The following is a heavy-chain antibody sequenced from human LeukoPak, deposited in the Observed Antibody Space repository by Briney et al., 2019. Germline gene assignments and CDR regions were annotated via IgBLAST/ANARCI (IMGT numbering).Heavy chain of an antibody. J-gene: IGHJ4*02. CDR3: ASWEASTNY. CDR1: GLFFSTNW. Sequence: GGSLRLSCAASGLFFSTNWMSWVRQAPGKGLEWVATIKPDGRDKYYVDSVKGRFTMSRDNGKNSVYLKMNSLRAEDRAVYYCASWEASTNYWGQGTLVTVSS. CDR2: IKPDGRDK. V-gene: IGHV3-7*01. D-gene: IGHD1-26*01.